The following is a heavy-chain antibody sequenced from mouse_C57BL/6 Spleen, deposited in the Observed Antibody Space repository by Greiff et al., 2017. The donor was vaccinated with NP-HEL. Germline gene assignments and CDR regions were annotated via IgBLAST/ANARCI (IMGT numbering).Heavy chain of an antibody. D-gene: IGHD2-4*01. CDR1: GYAFSSSW. CDR2: IYPGDGDT. V-gene: IGHV1-82*01. J-gene: IGHJ1*03. CDR3: ARLGDYDGGWYFDV. Sequence: VKVVESGPELVKPGASVKISCKASGYAFSSSWMNWVKQRPGKGLEWIGRIYPGDGDTNYNGKFKGKATLTADKFSSTSHMQLSSLTSEDSAVSCCARLGDYDGGWYFDVWGTGTTVTVSS.